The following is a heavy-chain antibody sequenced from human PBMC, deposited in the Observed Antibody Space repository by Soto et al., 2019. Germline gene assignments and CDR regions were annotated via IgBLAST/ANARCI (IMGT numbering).Heavy chain of an antibody. Sequence: LRLSCAASGFTFSSYAMSWVRQAPGKGLEWVSAISGSGGSTYYADSVKGRFTISRDNSKNTLYLQMNSLRAEDTAVYYCAKDNYYDSSGYRGDYWGQGTLVTVSS. D-gene: IGHD3-22*01. CDR3: AKDNYYDSSGYRGDY. CDR1: GFTFSSYA. V-gene: IGHV3-23*01. CDR2: ISGSGGST. J-gene: IGHJ4*02.